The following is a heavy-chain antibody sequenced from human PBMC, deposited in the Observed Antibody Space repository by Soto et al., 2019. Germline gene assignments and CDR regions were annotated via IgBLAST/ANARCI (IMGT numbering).Heavy chain of an antibody. CDR1: GFTFSTYW. CDR3: ARLRGDYFDN. Sequence: EVQLVESGGGLVQPGGSLRLSCAASGFTFSTYWMTWVRQAPGKGLEWLANIKEDGSEKHYLDGRFAISRDNAKNSLYLQMSSLRVEDTAVYYCARLRGDYFDNWGQGTLVTVSS. J-gene: IGHJ4*02. V-gene: IGHV3-7*01. CDR2: IKEDGSEK.